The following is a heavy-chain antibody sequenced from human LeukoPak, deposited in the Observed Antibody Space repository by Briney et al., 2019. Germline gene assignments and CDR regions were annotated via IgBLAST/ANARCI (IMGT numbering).Heavy chain of an antibody. Sequence: ASVKVSCKASGGTSSSYAISWVRQAPGQGLEWMGGIIPIFGTANYAQKFQGRVTITADESTSTAYMELSSLRSEDTAVYYCARDHCSSTSCYYLTDPPFDPWGQGTLVTVSS. CDR1: GGTSSSYA. CDR2: IIPIFGTA. V-gene: IGHV1-69*13. D-gene: IGHD2-2*01. CDR3: ARDHCSSTSCYYLTDPPFDP. J-gene: IGHJ5*02.